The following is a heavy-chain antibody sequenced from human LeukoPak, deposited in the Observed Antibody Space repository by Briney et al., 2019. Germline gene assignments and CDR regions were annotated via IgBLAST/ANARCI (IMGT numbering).Heavy chain of an antibody. CDR3: ARGYIVGKVRSPSDY. Sequence: ASVKVSCKAPGYTFTSYYIRWLRQAPGQGLEWMGIINPGGGSTSYARKFQGRATMTRDTSTSTVYVELSSLTSEDTAVYYCARGYIVGKVRSPSDYWGQGTLVTVSS. CDR2: INPGGGST. J-gene: IGHJ4*02. CDR1: GYTFTSYY. D-gene: IGHD1-26*01. V-gene: IGHV1-46*01.